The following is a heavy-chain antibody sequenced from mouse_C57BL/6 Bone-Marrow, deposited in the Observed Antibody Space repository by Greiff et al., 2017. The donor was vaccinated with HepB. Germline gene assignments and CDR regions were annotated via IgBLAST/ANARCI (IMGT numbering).Heavy chain of an antibody. J-gene: IGHJ1*03. CDR2: ICPGGGT. V-gene: IGHV2-9-1*01. Sequence: VQVQESGPGLVAPSQSLSISCTVSGFSLTSYAISWFRQPPEQCLEWLGGICPGGGTNYNSTLKPRLTISKDNSKSQAFLKMNSLQTNDTARYYCARRGYYSGSSYVYWYYDVWGTGTTVT. D-gene: IGHD1-1*01. CDR3: ARRGYYSGSSYVYWYYDV. CDR1: GFSLTSYA.